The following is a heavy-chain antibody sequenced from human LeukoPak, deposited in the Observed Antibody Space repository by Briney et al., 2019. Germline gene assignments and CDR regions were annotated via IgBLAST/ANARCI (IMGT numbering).Heavy chain of an antibody. J-gene: IGHJ6*02. V-gene: IGHV4-30-2*01. CDR1: GGSISSGGYS. CDR2: IYHSGST. CDR3: ARGDFWELLSYYYGMDV. Sequence: SETLSLTCAVSGGSISSGGYSWSWIRQPPGKGLEWIGYIYHSGSTYYNPSLKSRVTISVDTSKNQFSLKLSSVTAADTAVYYCARGDFWELLSYYYGMDVWGQGTTVIVSS. D-gene: IGHD1-26*01.